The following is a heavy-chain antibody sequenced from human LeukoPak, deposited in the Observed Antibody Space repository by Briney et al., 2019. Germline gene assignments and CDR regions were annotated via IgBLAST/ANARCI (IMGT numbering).Heavy chain of an antibody. V-gene: IGHV5-51*03. D-gene: IGHD3-22*01. CDR2: IYPGDSDT. Sequence: GESLKISCKGAGYSFTSYWIGWVRQMPGKGLDWMGIIYPGDSDTRYSPSFQSHVTISADKSISTAYLQWSSLKASDTAMYYCARYDNSGYLFDYWGQGTLVTVSS. CDR1: GYSFTSYW. J-gene: IGHJ4*02. CDR3: ARYDNSGYLFDY.